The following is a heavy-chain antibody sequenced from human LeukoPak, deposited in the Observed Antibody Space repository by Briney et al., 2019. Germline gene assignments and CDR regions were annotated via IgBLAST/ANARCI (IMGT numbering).Heavy chain of an antibody. CDR2: ISTTSTYI. D-gene: IGHD2-21*01. CDR3: ARGGDPLGIYFDY. Sequence: GGSLRLSCAASGFTFSSYSMAWVRQAPGKGLEWVSSISTTSTYIFYGDSVKGRFTISRDNSKNTLYLQMNSLRAEDTAVFYCARGGDPLGIYFDYWGQGTLVTVSS. V-gene: IGHV3-21*04. J-gene: IGHJ4*02. CDR1: GFTFSSYS.